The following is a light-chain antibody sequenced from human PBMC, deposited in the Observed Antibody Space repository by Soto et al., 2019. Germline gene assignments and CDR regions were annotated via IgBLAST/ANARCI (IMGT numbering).Light chain of an antibody. Sequence: QSVLTQPPSVSGAPGQRVTISCTGSSSNLGAGFDVHWYQQLPGTAPKLLISDNTNRPSGVPDRVSGSKSGTSASLAITGLQAEDEADYYCQSYDSSLSVSYVFGTGTKLTVL. V-gene: IGLV1-40*01. CDR1: SSNLGAGFD. CDR3: QSYDSSLSVSYV. CDR2: DNT. J-gene: IGLJ1*01.